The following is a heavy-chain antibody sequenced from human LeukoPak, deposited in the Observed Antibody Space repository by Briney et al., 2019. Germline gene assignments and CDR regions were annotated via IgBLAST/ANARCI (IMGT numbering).Heavy chain of an antibody. D-gene: IGHD3-9*01. CDR1: GCTFSSYA. CDR2: IIPIIGIA. Sequence: SVKVSCKASGCTFSSYAISGVRQAPGQGLEWMGRIIPIIGIANYAQNSQARVTITAATTTSTAYMELSSLRSEDTAVYYCARDAAAYDLLTGYYRVFDYWGQGTLVTVSS. J-gene: IGHJ4*02. CDR3: ARDAAAYDLLTGYYRVFDY. V-gene: IGHV1-69*04.